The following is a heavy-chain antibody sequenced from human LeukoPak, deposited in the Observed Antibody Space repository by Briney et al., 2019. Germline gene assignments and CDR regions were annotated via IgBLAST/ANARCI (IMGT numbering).Heavy chain of an antibody. V-gene: IGHV3-30*04. Sequence: GGSLRLSCAASGFTLSSYAMHWVRQAPGKGLEWVAVISYDGSNKYYADSVKGRFTISRDNSKNTLYLQMNSLRAEDTAVYYCAREYYGSGRHDYWGQGTLVTVFS. CDR1: GFTLSSYA. J-gene: IGHJ4*02. D-gene: IGHD3-10*01. CDR2: ISYDGSNK. CDR3: AREYYGSGRHDY.